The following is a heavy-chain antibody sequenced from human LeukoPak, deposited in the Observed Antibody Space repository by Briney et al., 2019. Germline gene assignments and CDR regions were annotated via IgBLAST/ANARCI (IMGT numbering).Heavy chain of an antibody. Sequence: SQTLSLTCAISGDIVFSNTTAWSWIRQSPSRGLEWLGRTYYRSKWYNDYAVSVKSRITINPDTSKNQLSLQLKFVTPEDTAVYYCVRGGYSYGFDYFDNWGQGTLVTVSS. CDR1: GDIVFSNTTA. J-gene: IGHJ4*02. CDR3: VRGGYSYGFDYFDN. D-gene: IGHD5-18*01. V-gene: IGHV6-1*01. CDR2: TYYRSKWYN.